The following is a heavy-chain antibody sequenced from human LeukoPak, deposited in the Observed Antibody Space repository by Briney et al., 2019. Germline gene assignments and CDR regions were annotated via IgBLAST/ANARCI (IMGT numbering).Heavy chain of an antibody. CDR2: IKQDGSEK. J-gene: IGHJ5*02. CDR1: GFTFSSYW. V-gene: IGHV3-7*01. D-gene: IGHD3-10*01. Sequence: QPGGSLRLSCAASGFTFSSYWMSWVRQAPGKGLEWVANIKQDGSEKYYVDSVKGRFTISRDNAKNSLYLQMNSLRAEDTAVHYCARDSALWFGELYNWFDPWGQGTLVTVSS. CDR3: ARDSALWFGELYNWFDP.